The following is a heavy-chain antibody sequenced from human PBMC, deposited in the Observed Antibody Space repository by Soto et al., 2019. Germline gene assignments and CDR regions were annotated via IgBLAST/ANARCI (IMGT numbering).Heavy chain of an antibody. D-gene: IGHD6-13*01. Sequence: QVQLVQSGAEVKKPGASVKVSCKASGYTFTGYYMHWVRQAPGQGLEWMGWINPNSGGTNYAQKFQGWGTMTRDTSISTAYMELSRLRSDDTAVYYCARGRADSSSWYGYYYYGMDVWGQGTTVTVSS. J-gene: IGHJ6*02. V-gene: IGHV1-2*04. CDR2: INPNSGGT. CDR3: ARGRADSSSWYGYYYYGMDV. CDR1: GYTFTGYY.